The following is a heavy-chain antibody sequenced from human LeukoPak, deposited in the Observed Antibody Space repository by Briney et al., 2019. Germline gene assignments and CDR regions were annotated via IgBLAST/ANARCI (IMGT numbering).Heavy chain of an antibody. CDR1: GGSISSGSYY. CDR3: AREKGWELHNYYYGMDV. CDR2: IYTSGST. D-gene: IGHD1-26*01. J-gene: IGHJ6*02. V-gene: IGHV4-61*02. Sequence: SETLSLTCTVSGGSISSGSYYWSWIRQPAGKGPEWIGRIYTSGSTNYNPSLKSRVTISVDTSKNQFSLKLSSVTAADTAVYYCAREKGWELHNYYYGMDVWGQGTTVTVSS.